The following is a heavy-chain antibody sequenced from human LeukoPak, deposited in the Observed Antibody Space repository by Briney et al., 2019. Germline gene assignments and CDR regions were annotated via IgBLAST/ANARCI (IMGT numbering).Heavy chain of an antibody. CDR1: GFTFTNYW. J-gene: IGHJ6*04. Sequence: PGGSLRLSCAASGFTFTNYWMTWVRQAPGKGLEWVANIKQDGSEKYYVDSVKGRFTISRDNAKNSLYLQMNSLRAEDTAVYYCARTHTEMDVWGKGTTVTVSS. V-gene: IGHV3-7*01. CDR2: IKQDGSEK. CDR3: ARTHTEMDV.